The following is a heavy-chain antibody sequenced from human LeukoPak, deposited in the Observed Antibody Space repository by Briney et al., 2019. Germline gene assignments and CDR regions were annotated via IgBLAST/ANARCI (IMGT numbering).Heavy chain of an antibody. CDR1: GFTFSSYA. J-gene: IGHJ4*02. CDR3: ARSQQLGTFDY. D-gene: IGHD7-27*01. CDR2: ISYDGSNK. Sequence: GRSLRLSCAASGFTFSSYAMHWVRQAPGKGLEWVAVISYDGSNKYYADSVKGRFTISRDNSKNTLYLQMNSLRAEDTAVYYCARSQQLGTFDYWGQGTLVTVSS. V-gene: IGHV3-30-3*01.